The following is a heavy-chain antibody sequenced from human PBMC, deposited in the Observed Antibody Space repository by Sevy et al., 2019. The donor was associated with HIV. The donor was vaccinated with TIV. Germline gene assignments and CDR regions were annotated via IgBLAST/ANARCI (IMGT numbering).Heavy chain of an antibody. CDR2: FDPEHGET. CDR1: GYTLTELS. D-gene: IGHD6-13*01. J-gene: IGHJ6*02. CDR3: ATEIAAAANYGMDV. Sequence: ASVKVSCKVSGYTLTELSMHWVRQAPGKGLEWMGGFDPEHGETIYAQKFQGRVTMTEDTSTDTAYMELSSLRSEDTAVYYCATEIAAAANYGMDVWDQGTTVTVSS. V-gene: IGHV1-24*01.